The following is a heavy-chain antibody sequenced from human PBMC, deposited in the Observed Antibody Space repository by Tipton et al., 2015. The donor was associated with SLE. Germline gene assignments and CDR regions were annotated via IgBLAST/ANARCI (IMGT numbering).Heavy chain of an antibody. Sequence: TLSLTCTVSGGSIISSSYYWGWIRQPPGKGLEWIGSIYYSGSTYYNASLKSRVTISVDTSKNQFSLKLSSVTAADTAVYYCARASPPFVPSGEGFDPWGQGTLVTVS. V-gene: IGHV4-39*07. D-gene: IGHD2-2*01. CDR2: IYYSGST. J-gene: IGHJ5*02. CDR3: ARASPPFVPSGEGFDP. CDR1: GGSIISSSYY.